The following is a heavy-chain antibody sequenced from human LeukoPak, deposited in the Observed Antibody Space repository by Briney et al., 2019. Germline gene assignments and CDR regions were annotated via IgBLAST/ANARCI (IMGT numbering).Heavy chain of an antibody. CDR1: GFTFSDYY. V-gene: IGHV3-11*04. CDR2: ISSSGSTI. CDR3: ARELDLYNWNYGGGYYFDY. J-gene: IGHJ4*02. D-gene: IGHD1-7*01. Sequence: GGSLRLSCAASGFTFSDYYMSWIRQAPGKGLEWVSYISSSGSTIYYADSVKGRFTISRDNVKNSLYLQMNSLRAEDTAVYYCARELDLYNWNYGGGYYFDYWGQGTLVTVSS.